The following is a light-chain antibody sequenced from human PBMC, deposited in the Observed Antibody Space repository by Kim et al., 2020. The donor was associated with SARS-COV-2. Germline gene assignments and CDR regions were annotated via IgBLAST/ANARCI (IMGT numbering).Light chain of an antibody. CDR2: SAS. CDR1: QGISSY. Sequence: ASVGDRVTITCRASQGISSYLAWYQQKPGLAPKVLIYSASTLQSGVPSRFSGSRSGTDFTLTISSLQPEDFATYYCQQLSTYPLTFGGGTKVDIK. CDR3: QQLSTYPLT. V-gene: IGKV1-9*01. J-gene: IGKJ4*01.